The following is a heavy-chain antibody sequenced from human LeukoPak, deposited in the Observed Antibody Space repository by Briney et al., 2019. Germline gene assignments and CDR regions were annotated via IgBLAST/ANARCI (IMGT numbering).Heavy chain of an antibody. CDR1: GFTFSSYA. CDR2: ISYDGTNK. CDR3: ARDRILWFGEYYFDY. J-gene: IGHJ4*02. V-gene: IGHV3-30-3*01. Sequence: RRSLRLSCAASGFTFSSYAMHWVRQAPGKGLEWVAVISYDGTNKYYADSVKGRFTISRDNSKNTLYLQMNSLTADDTAVYYCARDRILWFGEYYFDYWGQGTLVTVSS. D-gene: IGHD3-10*01.